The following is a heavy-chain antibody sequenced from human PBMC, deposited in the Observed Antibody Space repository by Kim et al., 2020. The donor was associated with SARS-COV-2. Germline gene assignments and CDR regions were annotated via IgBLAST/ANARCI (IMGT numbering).Heavy chain of an antibody. Sequence: GGSLRLSCAASGFTFSSYWMHWVRQAPGKGLVWVSRINSDGSSTSYADSVKGRFTISRDNAKNTLYLQMNSLRAEDTAVYYCARESGLRFLEWSPPLYWYFDLWGRGTLVPVSS. J-gene: IGHJ2*01. V-gene: IGHV3-74*01. CDR2: INSDGSST. CDR3: ARESGLRFLEWSPPLYWYFDL. CDR1: GFTFSSYW. D-gene: IGHD3-3*01.